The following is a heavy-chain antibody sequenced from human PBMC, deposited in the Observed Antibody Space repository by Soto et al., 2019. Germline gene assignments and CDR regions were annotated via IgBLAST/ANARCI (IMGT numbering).Heavy chain of an antibody. Sequence: EVQLLESGGGLVQPGGSLRLSCAASGFTFSSYAMSWVRQAPGKGLEWVSAISGSGGSTYYADSVKGRFTISRDNSKNTLYLHMNSLRAEDTAVYYCAKGYTYYYDSSGYPKYWGQGTLVTVSS. CDR1: GFTFSSYA. CDR3: AKGYTYYYDSSGYPKY. D-gene: IGHD3-22*01. CDR2: ISGSGGST. J-gene: IGHJ4*02. V-gene: IGHV3-23*01.